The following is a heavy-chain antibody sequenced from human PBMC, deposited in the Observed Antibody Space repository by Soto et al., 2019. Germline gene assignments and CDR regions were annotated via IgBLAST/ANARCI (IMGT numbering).Heavy chain of an antibody. V-gene: IGHV3-11*06. D-gene: IGHD3-10*01. J-gene: IGHJ3*01. CDR1: GFTFSDYY. CDR2: ISSSSSYT. Sequence: PGGSLRLSCAASGFTFSDYYMSWIRQAPGKGLEWVSYISSSSSYTNYADSVKGRFTISRDNAKNSLYLQMNSLRAEDTAIYYCATRSGGGGAFDFWGQGTMVTVSS. CDR3: ATRSGGGGAFDF.